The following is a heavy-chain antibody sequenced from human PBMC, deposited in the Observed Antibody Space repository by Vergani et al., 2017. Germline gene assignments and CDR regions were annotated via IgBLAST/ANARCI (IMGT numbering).Heavy chain of an antibody. CDR3: AREPYARGFDP. Sequence: QVQLQQWGAGLLKPSETLSFTCAVYGGSFSGYYWSWIRQPPGKGLEWIGEINHSGSTNYNPSLKSRVTISVDTSKNQFSLKLSSVTAADTAVYYCAREPYARGFDPWGQGTLVTVSS. CDR1: GGSFSGYY. D-gene: IGHD3-10*02. CDR2: INHSGST. J-gene: IGHJ5*02. V-gene: IGHV4-34*01.